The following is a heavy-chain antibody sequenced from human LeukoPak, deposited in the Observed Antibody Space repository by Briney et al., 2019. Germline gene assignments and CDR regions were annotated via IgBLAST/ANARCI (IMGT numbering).Heavy chain of an antibody. D-gene: IGHD1-26*01. CDR3: ARGGLKWELLPARAKKSYYFDY. V-gene: IGHV4-34*01. CDR1: GGSFSGYY. Sequence: SETLSLTCAFYGGSFSGYYWSWIRQPPGKGLEWIGEINHSGGTTYNPSLKSRVTISLDTSKNQFSLKLSSVTAADTTVYYCARGGLKWELLPARAKKSYYFDYWGQGTLVTVSS. CDR2: INHSGGT. J-gene: IGHJ4*02.